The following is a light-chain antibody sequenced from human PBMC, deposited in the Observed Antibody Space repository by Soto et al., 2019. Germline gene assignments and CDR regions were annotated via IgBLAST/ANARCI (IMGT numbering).Light chain of an antibody. CDR3: GTWDSRLSVEV. V-gene: IGLV1-51*01. CDR1: SSNIGNNY. Sequence: QSVLTQPPSVSAAPGQKVTISCSGSSSNIGNNYVSWYQQLPGTAPKLLIYDNNNRPSGIPDRFSGSKSGTSATLGITGLQTGDEADYYCGTWDSRLSVEVFGTGTKVTVL. J-gene: IGLJ1*01. CDR2: DNN.